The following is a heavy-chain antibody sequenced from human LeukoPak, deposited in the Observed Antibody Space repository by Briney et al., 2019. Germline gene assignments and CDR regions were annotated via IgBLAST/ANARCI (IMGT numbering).Heavy chain of an antibody. CDR1: GFKISDYY. CDR2: VRQDGKLK. CDR3: AKGGGGYCSSTRCVEGDVFDI. D-gene: IGHD2-2*01. J-gene: IGHJ3*02. Sequence: GGSLRLSCVASGFKISDYYIHWVRQAPGKGLEWAASVRQDGKLKFYADSVKARFTISRDNSKNTVFLQMDSLRAEDTAEYYCAKGGGGYCSSTRCVEGDVFDIWGQGTMVTVSS. V-gene: IGHV3-30*02.